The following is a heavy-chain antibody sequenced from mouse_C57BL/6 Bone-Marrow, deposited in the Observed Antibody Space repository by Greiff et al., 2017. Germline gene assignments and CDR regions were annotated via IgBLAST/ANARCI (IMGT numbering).Heavy chain of an antibody. CDR3: ARATFAY. J-gene: IGHJ3*01. V-gene: IGHV1-59*01. D-gene: IGHD6-1*01. CDR2: IDPSDSYT. CDR1: GYTFTSYW. Sequence: VQLQQPGAELVRPGTSVKLSCKASGYTFTSYWTHWVKQRPGQGLEWIGVIDPSDSYTNYNQKFKGKATLTVDTSSSTAYMQLSSLTSDDSAVYYCARATFAYWGQGTLVTVSA.